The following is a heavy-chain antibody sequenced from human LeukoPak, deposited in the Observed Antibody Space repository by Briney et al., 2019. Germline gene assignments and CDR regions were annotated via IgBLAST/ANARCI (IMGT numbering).Heavy chain of an antibody. CDR1: GLTFSNLP. D-gene: IGHD3-22*01. J-gene: IGHJ4*02. CDR2: IQDDGATT. Sequence: PGGSLRLSCAASGLTFSNLPMHWVRQAPGKGLEWVALIQDDGATTNYVDSVRGRFTTSRDNSKSTVYLQMNSLKPDDTAVYYCATQSITLVVVISPFDYWGQGTLVTVSS. CDR3: ATQSITLVVVISPFDY. V-gene: IGHV3-30*02.